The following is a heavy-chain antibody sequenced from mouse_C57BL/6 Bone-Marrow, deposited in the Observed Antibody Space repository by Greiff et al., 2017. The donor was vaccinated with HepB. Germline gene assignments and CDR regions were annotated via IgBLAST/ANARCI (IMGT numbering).Heavy chain of an antibody. V-gene: IGHV1-15*01. J-gene: IGHJ3*01. D-gene: IGHD1-1*01. CDR3: TRSYYGSSFSY. CDR2: IDPETGGT. CDR1: GYTFTDYE. Sequence: VQLHQSGAELVRPGASVTLSCKASGYTFTDYEMHWVKQTPVHGLEWIGAIDPETGGTAYNQKFKGKAILTADKSSSTAYMELRSLTSEDSAVYYCTRSYYGSSFSYWGQGTLVTVSA.